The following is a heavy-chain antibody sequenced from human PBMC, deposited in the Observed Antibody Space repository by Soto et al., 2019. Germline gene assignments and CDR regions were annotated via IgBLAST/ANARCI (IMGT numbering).Heavy chain of an antibody. CDR1: GFTFSGHA. D-gene: IGHD6-19*01. Sequence: QVQLVESGGGVAQPGRSLRLSCTVSGFTFSGHAMHWVRQAPGKGLEWVTQIWYDGSNKYYAESVKGRFTISRDNSKNTLYLHMNSLRFEDTAVYYCARDGQGLAPYALDVWGQGTSVTVSS. CDR3: ARDGQGLAPYALDV. J-gene: IGHJ6*02. V-gene: IGHV3-33*01. CDR2: IWYDGSNK.